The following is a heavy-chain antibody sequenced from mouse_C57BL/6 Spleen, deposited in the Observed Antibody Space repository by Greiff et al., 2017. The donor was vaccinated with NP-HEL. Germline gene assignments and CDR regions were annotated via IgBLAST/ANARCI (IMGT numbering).Heavy chain of an antibody. CDR2: ISSGSSTI. V-gene: IGHV5-17*01. J-gene: IGHJ2*01. CDR3: ARPPDYYSNYFDY. D-gene: IGHD2-5*01. Sequence: EVQRVESGGGLVKPGGSLKLSCAASGFTFSDYGMHWVRQAPEKGLEWVAYISSGSSTIYYADTVKGRFTISRDNAKNTLFLQMTSLRSEDTAMYYGARPPDYYSNYFDYWGQGTTLTVSS. CDR1: GFTFSDYG.